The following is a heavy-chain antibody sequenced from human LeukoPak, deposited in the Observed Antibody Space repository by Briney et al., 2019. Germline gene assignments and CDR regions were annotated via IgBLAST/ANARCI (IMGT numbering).Heavy chain of an antibody. J-gene: IGHJ4*02. V-gene: IGHV3-30*18. CDR3: AKISSSPTPIDY. Sequence: GGSLRLSCAASGFTFSTYGMHWVRHTPGKGLEWVAVLSYDGQIKYYADSVRGRFTISRDNSKNTLYLQMNSLRAEDTAVYYCAKISSSPTPIDYWGQGTLVTVSS. CDR2: LSYDGQIK. CDR1: GFTFSTYG. D-gene: IGHD6-6*01.